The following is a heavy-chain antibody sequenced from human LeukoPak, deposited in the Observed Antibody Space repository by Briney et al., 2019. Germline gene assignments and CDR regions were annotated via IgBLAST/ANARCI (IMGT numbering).Heavy chain of an antibody. CDR1: GGSISSYY. CDR3: ARGPLLLAAPSYYFDY. D-gene: IGHD6-6*01. J-gene: IGHJ4*02. CDR2: IYYSGST. Sequence: SETLSLTCTVSGGSISSYYWCWIRQPPGKGLEWIGYIYYSGSTNYNPSLKSRVTISVDTSKNQFSLKLSSVTAADTAVYYCARGPLLLAAPSYYFDYWGQGTLVTVSS. V-gene: IGHV4-59*01.